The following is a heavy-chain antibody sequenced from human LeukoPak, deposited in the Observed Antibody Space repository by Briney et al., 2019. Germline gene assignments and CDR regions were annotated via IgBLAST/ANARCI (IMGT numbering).Heavy chain of an antibody. D-gene: IGHD4-17*01. J-gene: IGHJ6*02. V-gene: IGHV3-30*02. CDR3: AKDQRLDYGDYGYYYYGMDV. CDR2: IRYDGSNT. Sequence: GGSLRLSCAASGFTFSNYGMHWVRQAPGKGLEWVAFIRYDGSNTYYGDSVKGRFTISRDNSKNTLYLQMNSLRAEDTAVYYCAKDQRLDYGDYGYYYYGMDVWGQGTTVTVSS. CDR1: GFTFSNYG.